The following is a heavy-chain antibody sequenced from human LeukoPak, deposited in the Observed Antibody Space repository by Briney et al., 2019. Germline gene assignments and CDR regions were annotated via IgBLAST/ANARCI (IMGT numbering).Heavy chain of an antibody. V-gene: IGHV1-46*01. Sequence: ASVKVSCKASGYTFTSYYIHWVRQAPGQGREWMGIINPTGGSTSYAQKFQGRVTMTRDTSTSTVYMEVSSLRSEDTAVYYCARDLGGNSGLDAFDIWGQGTMVTVSS. CDR2: INPTGGST. CDR1: GYTFTSYY. CDR3: ARDLGGNSGLDAFDI. J-gene: IGHJ3*02. D-gene: IGHD4-23*01.